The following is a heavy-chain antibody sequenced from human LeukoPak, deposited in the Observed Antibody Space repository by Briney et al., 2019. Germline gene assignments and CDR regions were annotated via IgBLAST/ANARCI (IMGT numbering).Heavy chain of an antibody. CDR3: ARDRPKTIFGVVIIRAGLDY. D-gene: IGHD3-3*01. Sequence: GGSLRLSCAASGFTFSSYWMSWVRQAPGKGLEWVANIKQDGSEKYYVDSVKGRFTISRDNAKNSLYLQMNSLRAEDTAVYYCARDRPKTIFGVVIIRAGLDYWGQGTLVTVSS. J-gene: IGHJ4*02. CDR2: IKQDGSEK. CDR1: GFTFSSYW. V-gene: IGHV3-7*01.